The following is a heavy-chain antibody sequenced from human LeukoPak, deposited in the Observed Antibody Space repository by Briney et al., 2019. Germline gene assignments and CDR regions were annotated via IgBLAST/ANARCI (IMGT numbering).Heavy chain of an antibody. CDR3: AKTRRGYSGYDRNQNYYYYGMDV. CDR2: ISYDGSNK. V-gene: IGHV3-30*18. D-gene: IGHD5-12*01. Sequence: GRSLRLSCAASGFTFSSYGMHWVRQAPGKGLEWVAVISYDGSNKYYADSVKGRFTISRDNSKNTLYLQMNSLRAEDTAVYYCAKTRRGYSGYDRNQNYYYYGMDVWGQGTTVTVSS. J-gene: IGHJ6*02. CDR1: GFTFSSYG.